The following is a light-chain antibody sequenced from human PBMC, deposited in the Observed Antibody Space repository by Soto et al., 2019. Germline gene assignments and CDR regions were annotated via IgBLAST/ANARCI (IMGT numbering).Light chain of an antibody. CDR2: EVN. V-gene: IGLV2-8*01. CDR1: SSDVGGYDC. J-gene: IGLJ1*01. Sequence: QSSLTQPPSASGSPGQSVTISCTGTSSDVGGYDCVSWYQHHPGKAPKLVIYEVNKRPSGVPDRFSGSKSGNTASLTVSGLQAEDEADYYCTSHAGSNSAYLFGTGTKLTVL. CDR3: TSHAGSNSAYL.